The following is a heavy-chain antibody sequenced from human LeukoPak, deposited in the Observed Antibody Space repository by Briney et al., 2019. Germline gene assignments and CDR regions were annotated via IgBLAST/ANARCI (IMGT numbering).Heavy chain of an antibody. Sequence: PGGSLRLSCAASGFTFSSYAMSWVRQVPGKGLEWVSVISGSGDNTYYADSVKGRFLIFRDTSKNTVDLQMNSLRVEDTAVYYCAGRRSSGWYAYWGQGTLVTVSS. CDR2: ISGSGDNT. CDR3: AGRRSSGWYAY. J-gene: IGHJ4*02. D-gene: IGHD6-19*01. V-gene: IGHV3-23*01. CDR1: GFTFSSYA.